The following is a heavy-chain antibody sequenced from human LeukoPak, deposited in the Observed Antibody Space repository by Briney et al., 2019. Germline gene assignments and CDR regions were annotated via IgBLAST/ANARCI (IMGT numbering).Heavy chain of an antibody. CDR3: ARGGHYYDSNGYFGC. D-gene: IGHD3-22*01. CDR2: INHSGST. V-gene: IGHV4-34*01. CDR1: GGSFIGYY. Sequence: SETLSLTCAVYGGSFIGYYWSWIRQPPGKGLEWIGEINHSGSTNYNPSLKSRVTISVDTSKNQFSLKLSSVTAADTAVYYCARGGHYYDSNGYFGCGGQGILVTVSS. J-gene: IGHJ4*02.